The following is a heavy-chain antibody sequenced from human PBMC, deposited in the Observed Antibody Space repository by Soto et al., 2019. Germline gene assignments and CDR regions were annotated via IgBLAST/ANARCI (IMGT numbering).Heavy chain of an antibody. V-gene: IGHV4-30-2*01. J-gene: IGHJ4*02. CDR3: ATVRNYYDSSGYYPSIDY. CDR1: GGSISSGGYS. D-gene: IGHD3-22*01. Sequence: SETLSLTCAVSGGSISSGGYSWSWIRQPPGKGLEWIGYIYHSGSTYYNPSLKSRVTISVDRSKNQFSLKLSSVTAADTAVYYCATVRNYYDSSGYYPSIDYWGKGTLVTVSS. CDR2: IYHSGST.